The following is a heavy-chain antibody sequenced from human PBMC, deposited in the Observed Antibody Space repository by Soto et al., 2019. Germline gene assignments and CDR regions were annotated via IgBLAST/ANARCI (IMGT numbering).Heavy chain of an antibody. J-gene: IGHJ6*02. D-gene: IGHD2-2*01. V-gene: IGHV5-51*01. CDR1: GYSFTSYW. CDR3: ARHYCSSTSCYPVYYYYYGMDV. Sequence: PGESLKISCKGSGYSFTSYWIGWVRQMPGKGLEWMGIIYPGDSDTRYSPSFQGQVTISADKSISTAYLQWSSLKASGTAMYYCARHYCSSTSCYPVYYYYYGMDVWGQGTTVTVS. CDR2: IYPGDSDT.